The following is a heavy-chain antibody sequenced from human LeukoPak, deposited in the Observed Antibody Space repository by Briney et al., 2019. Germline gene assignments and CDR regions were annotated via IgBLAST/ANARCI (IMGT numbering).Heavy chain of an antibody. CDR3: ARDRRGPWDY. Sequence: GGSLRLSCAASGFTFSSDWMSWVRQAPEKGLEWVANIKYDGSEIYYVDSVKGRFTISRDNAKNSLYLQMNSLRAEDTAVYYCARDRRGPWDYWGQGTLVTVSS. V-gene: IGHV3-7*01. CDR1: GFTFSSDW. CDR2: IKYDGSEI. J-gene: IGHJ4*02. D-gene: IGHD3/OR15-3a*01.